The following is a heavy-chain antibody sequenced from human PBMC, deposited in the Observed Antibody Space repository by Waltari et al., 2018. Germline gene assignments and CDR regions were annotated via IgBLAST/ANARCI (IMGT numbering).Heavy chain of an antibody. V-gene: IGHV3-23*01. CDR1: GFTFSTSA. Sequence: EVQLLASGGGLVPPGGSLRLSCAASGFTFSTSAMSWVRQAPGKGLEWVSTISGSGGSTYYADSVKGRFTISRDNSKNTLYLQLNSLRAEDTAIYYCATTFSSSRDYWGQGTLVTVSS. J-gene: IGHJ4*02. D-gene: IGHD6-6*01. CDR2: ISGSGGST. CDR3: ATTFSSSRDY.